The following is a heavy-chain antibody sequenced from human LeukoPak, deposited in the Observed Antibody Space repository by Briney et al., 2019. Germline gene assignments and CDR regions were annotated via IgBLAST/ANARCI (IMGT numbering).Heavy chain of an antibody. CDR3: ARVRDYYDSSGYYYRTKDDAFDI. J-gene: IGHJ3*02. Sequence: SETLSLTCTVSGGSICSYYWSWIRQPPGKGLEWIGYIYYSGSTNYNPSLKSRVTISVDTSKNQFSLKLSSVTAADTAVYYCARVRDYYDSSGYYYRTKDDAFDIWGQGTMVTVSS. CDR2: IYYSGST. CDR1: GGSICSYY. V-gene: IGHV4-59*01. D-gene: IGHD3-22*01.